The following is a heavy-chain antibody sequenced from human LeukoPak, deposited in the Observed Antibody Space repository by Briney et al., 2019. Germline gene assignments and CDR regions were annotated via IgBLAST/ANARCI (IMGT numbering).Heavy chain of an antibody. D-gene: IGHD3-10*01. CDR3: ARRVRGVDYFDY. V-gene: IGHV4-38-2*01. Sequence: PSETLSLTCAVSGYSISSGYYWGWLRQPPGKGLEWIGSIYHSGSTYYNPSLKSRVTISVDTSKNQFSLKLSSVTAADTAVYYCARRVRGVDYFDYWGQGTLVTVSS. J-gene: IGHJ4*02. CDR2: IYHSGST. CDR1: GYSISSGYY.